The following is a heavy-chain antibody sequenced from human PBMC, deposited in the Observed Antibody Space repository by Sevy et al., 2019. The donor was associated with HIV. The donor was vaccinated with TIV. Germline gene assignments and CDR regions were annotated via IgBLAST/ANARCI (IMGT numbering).Heavy chain of an antibody. CDR1: GFTFSSYA. Sequence: GGSLRLSCAASGFTFSSYAMHWVRQAPGKGLEWVAVISYDGSNKYYADSVKGRFTISRDNSKNTLYLQMNSLRAEDTAVYYCARDLNYYDGMDVWGQGTTVTVSS. CDR3: ARDLNYYDGMDV. CDR2: ISYDGSNK. J-gene: IGHJ6*02. V-gene: IGHV3-30-3*01.